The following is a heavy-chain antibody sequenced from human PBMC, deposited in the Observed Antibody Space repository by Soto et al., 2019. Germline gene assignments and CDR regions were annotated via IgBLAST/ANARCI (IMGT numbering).Heavy chain of an antibody. V-gene: IGHV1-69*02. CDR1: GGTFSSYT. D-gene: IGHD3-9*01. Sequence: SVKVSCKASGGTFSSYTISWVRQAPGQGLEWMGRIIPILGIANYAQKFRGRVTITADKSTSTAYMELSSLRSEDTAVYYCARGMRRYFDWLPTSPNWFDPWGQGTLVTVSS. CDR3: ARGMRRYFDWLPTSPNWFDP. J-gene: IGHJ5*02. CDR2: IIPILGIA.